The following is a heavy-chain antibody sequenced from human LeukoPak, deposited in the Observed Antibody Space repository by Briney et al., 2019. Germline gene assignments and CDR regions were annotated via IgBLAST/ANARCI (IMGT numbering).Heavy chain of an antibody. D-gene: IGHD3-3*01. V-gene: IGHV3-23*01. CDR3: ARDRDFWSAIDFDY. CDR2: ISGSGDYT. J-gene: IGHJ4*02. CDR1: GFTFKIYA. Sequence: GGSLRLSCAASGFTFKIYAMSWVRQAPGKGLEWVSDISGSGDYTHYADSVEGRFTISRDNSKNTLYLQMNSLRADDTAVYYCARDRDFWSAIDFDYWGQGTLVTVSS.